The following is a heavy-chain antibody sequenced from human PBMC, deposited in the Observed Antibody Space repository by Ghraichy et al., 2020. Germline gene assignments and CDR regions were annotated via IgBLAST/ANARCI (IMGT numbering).Heavy chain of an antibody. CDR2: IRSKAYGGTT. CDR1: GFTFGDYA. CDR3: TRVPDYYDSSGYDALYNWFDP. J-gene: IGHJ5*02. V-gene: IGHV3-49*03. Sequence: GGSLRLSCTASGFTFGDYAMSWFRQAPGKGLEWVGFIRSKAYGGTTEYAASVKGRFTISRDDSKSIAYLQMNSLKTEDTAVYYCTRVPDYYDSSGYDALYNWFDPWGQGTLVTVSS. D-gene: IGHD3-22*01.